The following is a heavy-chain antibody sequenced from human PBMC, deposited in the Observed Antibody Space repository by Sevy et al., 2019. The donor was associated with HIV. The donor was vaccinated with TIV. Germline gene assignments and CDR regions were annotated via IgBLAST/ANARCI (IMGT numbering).Heavy chain of an antibody. V-gene: IGHV3-23*01. J-gene: IGHJ4*02. Sequence: GGSLRLSCAASGFTFSNYAMNWVRQAPGKGLEWVSGISGSGGSGDKTNYEDSGKGRFTISRDDSENWLYLQLNSLRAEDTAIYYCARKYDSSGYFDYWGQGTLVTVSS. D-gene: IGHD3-22*01. CDR2: ISGSGGSGDKT. CDR3: ARKYDSSGYFDY. CDR1: GFTFSNYA.